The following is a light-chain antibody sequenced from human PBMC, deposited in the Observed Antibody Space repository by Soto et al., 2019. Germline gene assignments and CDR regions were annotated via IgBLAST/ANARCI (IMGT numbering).Light chain of an antibody. Sequence: QSALTQPRSVSDSPGQSVAISCIGTSSDVGGYNLVSWYQQYPAKAPKLLIYDVNKRPSGVPDRFSGSKSGNTASLTISGLQAEDEAYYYCSSYARNRDILFGGGTKVTVL. CDR1: SSDVGGYNL. CDR2: DVN. V-gene: IGLV2-11*01. J-gene: IGLJ3*02. CDR3: SSYARNRDIL.